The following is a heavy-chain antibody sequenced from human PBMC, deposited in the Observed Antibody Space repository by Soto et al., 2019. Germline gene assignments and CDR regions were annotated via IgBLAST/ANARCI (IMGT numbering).Heavy chain of an antibody. Sequence: QVQLVQSGAEVKKPGASVKVSCKASGYTFTSYDINWVRQATGQGLEWMGWMNPNSGNTGYAQKFQGRVTMTRNTSISTAYMELSSLRSEDTAVYYCARAIAAAGTAETNWFDPWGQGTLVTVSS. CDR3: ARAIAAAGTAETNWFDP. CDR2: MNPNSGNT. D-gene: IGHD6-13*01. V-gene: IGHV1-8*01. CDR1: GYTFTSYD. J-gene: IGHJ5*02.